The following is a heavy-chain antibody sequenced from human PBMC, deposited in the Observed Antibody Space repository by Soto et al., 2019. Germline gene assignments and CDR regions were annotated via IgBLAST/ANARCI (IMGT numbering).Heavy chain of an antibody. CDR3: ARRSRDGYKSPIDY. D-gene: IGHD5-12*01. Sequence: EVHLLESGGGLVQPGGSLTLSCEASGFIFTNYAMNWVRQSPGKGLEWVSGLSDYGFTIEYADSVKGRFTISRDISRNTLYLKMNRLRVEDTAVYYCARRSRDGYKSPIDYWGQGTQVTVSS. CDR2: LSDYGFTI. V-gene: IGHV3-23*01. J-gene: IGHJ4*02. CDR1: GFIFTNYA.